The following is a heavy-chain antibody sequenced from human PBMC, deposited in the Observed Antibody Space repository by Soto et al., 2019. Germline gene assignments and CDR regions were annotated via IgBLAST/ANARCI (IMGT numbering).Heavy chain of an antibody. V-gene: IGHV3-15*01. Sequence: VGSLRLSCAVSGFTFSNAWMSWVRQAPGKGLEWVGQIKSKTDGGTTDYAAPVKGRFTISRDDSKNTLYLQMNTLKTEDTAVYYCTTLNYGMDVWGQGTTVTVSS. CDR1: GFTFSNAW. J-gene: IGHJ6*02. CDR3: TTLNYGMDV. CDR2: IKSKTDGGTT.